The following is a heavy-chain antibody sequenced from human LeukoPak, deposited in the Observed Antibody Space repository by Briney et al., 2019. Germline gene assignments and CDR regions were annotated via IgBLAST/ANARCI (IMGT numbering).Heavy chain of an antibody. CDR3: ARVMGARGAFDI. Sequence: GGSLRLSCAASGFTFSSYGMHWVRQAPGKGLEWVANIKQDGSEKYYVDSVKGRFTISRDNAKNSLYLQMNSLRAEDTAVYYCARVMGARGAFDIWGQGTMVTVSS. J-gene: IGHJ3*02. V-gene: IGHV3-7*04. D-gene: IGHD1-26*01. CDR1: GFTFSSYG. CDR2: IKQDGSEK.